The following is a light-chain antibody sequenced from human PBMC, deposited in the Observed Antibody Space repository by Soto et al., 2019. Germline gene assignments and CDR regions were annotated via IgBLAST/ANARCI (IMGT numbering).Light chain of an antibody. Sequence: QSVLTQPPSVSGSPGQSITISCTGVSSDIGGYNHVSWYQQHPGNVPRLIIYDVDNRPLGISNRFSGSQSGNTASLSISGLQAEDEADYYCCAYTARTTLSWVFGGGTKLTVL. J-gene: IGLJ3*02. CDR1: SSDIGGYNH. CDR2: DVD. CDR3: CAYTARTTLSWV. V-gene: IGLV2-14*03.